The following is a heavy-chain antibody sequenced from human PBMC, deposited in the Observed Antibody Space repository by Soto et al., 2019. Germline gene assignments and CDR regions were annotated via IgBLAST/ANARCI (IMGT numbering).Heavy chain of an antibody. J-gene: IGHJ6*02. V-gene: IGHV1-69*13. D-gene: IGHD6-13*01. CDR2: IIPIFGTA. CDR3: ARIAAAGTHTPFFFDYSYYGMDV. Sequence: ASVKVSGKASGGTFSSYAISWGRQAPGQGLEWMGGIIPIFGTANYAQKFQGRVTITADESTSTAYMELSSLRSEDTAVYYCARIAAAGTHTPFFFDYSYYGMDVWGQGTTVTVSS. CDR1: GGTFSSYA.